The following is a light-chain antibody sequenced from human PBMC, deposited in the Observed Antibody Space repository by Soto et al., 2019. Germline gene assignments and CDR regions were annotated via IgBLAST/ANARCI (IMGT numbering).Light chain of an antibody. CDR2: GAF. J-gene: IGKJ3*01. Sequence: EIVMTQSPATLSVSPGESATLSCRASRSVYANLAWYQQRPGQAPRLFIYGAFTRSTDIPARFRGSGSGTEFSLTISSVQSEDFAVYYCQQYDVWPFTFGPGTKVDIK. CDR3: QQYDVWPFT. V-gene: IGKV3-15*01. CDR1: RSVYAN.